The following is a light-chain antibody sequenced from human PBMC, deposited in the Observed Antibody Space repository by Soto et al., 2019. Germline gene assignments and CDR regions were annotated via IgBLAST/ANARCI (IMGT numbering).Light chain of an antibody. V-gene: IGKV1-8*01. CDR2: AAS. CDR3: QQYYTFPWT. CDR1: QGISNY. Sequence: AIRMTQSPSSFSASTGDRVTITCRASQGISNYLAWYQQKPGKAPNLLIYAASTLQSGVPSRFSGRGSGTDFTLTISSLQSEDFATYYCQQYYTFPWTFGQGTKVEIK. J-gene: IGKJ1*01.